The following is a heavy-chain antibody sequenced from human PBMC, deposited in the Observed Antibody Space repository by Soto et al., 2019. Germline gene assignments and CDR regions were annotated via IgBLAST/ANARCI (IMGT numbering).Heavy chain of an antibody. Sequence: GESLKISCKGSGYSFTSYWISWVRQMPGKGLEWMGRIDPSDSYTNYSPSFQGHVTISADKSISTAYLHWSSLKASDTAMYYCARRQYQLRNYYYYYGMDVWGPGTTVTV. V-gene: IGHV5-10-1*01. CDR1: GYSFTSYW. J-gene: IGHJ6*02. CDR2: IDPSDSYT. D-gene: IGHD2-2*01. CDR3: ARRQYQLRNYYYYYGMDV.